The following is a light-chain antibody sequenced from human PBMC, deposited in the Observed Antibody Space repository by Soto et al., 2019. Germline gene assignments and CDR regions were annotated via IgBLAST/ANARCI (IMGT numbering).Light chain of an antibody. J-gene: IGLJ1*01. CDR3: SSYTSSSSLPYV. Sequence: QSALTQPASVSGSPGQSITISCTGTSSDVGGYNYVSWYQQHPGKAPKLMIYDVSNRPSGVSNRFSDSKSGNTASLTISGLQPEDEADYYFSSYTSSSSLPYVPGTVTKLTVL. V-gene: IGLV2-14*01. CDR1: SSDVGGYNY. CDR2: DVS.